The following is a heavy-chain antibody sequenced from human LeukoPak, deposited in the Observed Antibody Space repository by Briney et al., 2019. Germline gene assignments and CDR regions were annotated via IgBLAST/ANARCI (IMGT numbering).Heavy chain of an antibody. CDR2: IWSDGIDK. CDR3: ARSTYSSSSYYFDY. Sequence: GGSLRLSCAASGFTFSNYGIHWVRQAPGKGLEWVAVIWSDGIDKYYVDSVKGRFTISRDNSKNTLYLQMNSLRADDTAVYYCARSTYSSSSYYFDYWGQGSLVTVSS. D-gene: IGHD6-13*01. V-gene: IGHV3-33*01. J-gene: IGHJ4*02. CDR1: GFTFSNYG.